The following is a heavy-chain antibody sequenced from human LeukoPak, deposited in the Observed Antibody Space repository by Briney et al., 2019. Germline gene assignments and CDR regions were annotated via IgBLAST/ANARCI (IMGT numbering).Heavy chain of an antibody. V-gene: IGHV1-69*05. CDR3: ARDVLGLQWDLNHDAFDI. J-gene: IGHJ3*02. D-gene: IGHD1-26*01. CDR1: RGTFSSYA. CDR2: IIPIFGTA. Sequence: SVKVSCKASRGTFSSYAISWARQAPGQGLEWMGRIIPIFGTANYAQKFQGRVTITTDESTSTAYMELSSLRSEDTAVYYCARDVLGLQWDLNHDAFDIWGQGTMVTVSS.